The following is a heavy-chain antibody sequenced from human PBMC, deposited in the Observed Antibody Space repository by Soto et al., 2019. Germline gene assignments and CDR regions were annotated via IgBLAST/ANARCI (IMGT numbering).Heavy chain of an antibody. Sequence: GGSLRLSCAASGFTFSSYSMNWVRQAPGKGLEWVSSFSSSINYMYYADSVKGRFTISRDNAKNSLYLQMNSLRAEDTAVYYCAKMGYGGNYYYGMDVWGQGTTVTVS. D-gene: IGHD2-15*01. J-gene: IGHJ6*02. V-gene: IGHV3-21*01. CDR1: GFTFSSYS. CDR3: AKMGYGGNYYYGMDV. CDR2: FSSSINYM.